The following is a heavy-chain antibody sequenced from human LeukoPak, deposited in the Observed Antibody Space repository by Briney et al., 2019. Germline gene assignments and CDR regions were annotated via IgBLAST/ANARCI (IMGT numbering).Heavy chain of an antibody. Sequence: GGSLRLSXAASGFTFDDYGMSWVRQAPGKGLEWVSGIYWNGGSTGYANSVKGRFTISRDNAKNSLYLQMNSLRAEDTALYYCARGARGVSGYYFDYWGQGTLVTVSS. V-gene: IGHV3-20*04. CDR2: IYWNGGST. D-gene: IGHD3-10*01. CDR1: GFTFDDYG. CDR3: ARGARGVSGYYFDY. J-gene: IGHJ4*02.